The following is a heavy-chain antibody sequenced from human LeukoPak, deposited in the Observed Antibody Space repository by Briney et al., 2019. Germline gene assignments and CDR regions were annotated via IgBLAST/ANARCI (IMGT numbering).Heavy chain of an antibody. V-gene: IGHV3-23*01. Sequence: GGSLRLSCAASGFTFSNYGMNWVRQAPGKGLEWVSGISGGGRRTYNADSVKGRFTISRDNSKNTLYLQMDSLRAEDTAVYYCAKVERMGDRPPFVFDYWGQGTLVTVSS. CDR3: AKVERMGDRPPFVFDY. CDR2: ISGGGRRT. J-gene: IGHJ4*02. CDR1: GFTFSNYG. D-gene: IGHD1-1*01.